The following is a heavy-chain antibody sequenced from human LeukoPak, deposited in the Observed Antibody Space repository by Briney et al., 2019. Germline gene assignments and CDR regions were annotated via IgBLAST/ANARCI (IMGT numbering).Heavy chain of an antibody. J-gene: IGHJ3*01. CDR3: SRNSGTLTGWPFDV. CDR1: GFIFRDHA. V-gene: IGHV3-49*03. D-gene: IGHD5-12*01. CDR2: IRTRTYSETT. Sequence: GGSLRLSCTASGFIFRDHAMSWFRQAPGKGLEWVGFIRTRTYSETTEHAASVKGRFTISRDDSNDIAYLQMNSLKTEDTAVYYCSRNSGTLTGWPFDVWGQGTMVTVSS.